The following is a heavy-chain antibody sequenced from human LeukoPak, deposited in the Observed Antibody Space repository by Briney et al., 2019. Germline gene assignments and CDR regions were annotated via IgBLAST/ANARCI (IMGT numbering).Heavy chain of an antibody. CDR3: ARVPPIGYCSGGSCKNFDY. CDR2: ISAYNGNT. J-gene: IGHJ4*02. V-gene: IGHV1-18*01. Sequence: ASVKVSCKASGYTFTSYGMSWVRQAPGQGLEWMGLISAYNGNTNYARKLQGRVTMTTDTSTSTAYMELRSLRSDDTAVYYCARVPPIGYCSGGSCKNFDYWAREPWSPSPQ. CDR1: GYTFTSYG. D-gene: IGHD2-15*01.